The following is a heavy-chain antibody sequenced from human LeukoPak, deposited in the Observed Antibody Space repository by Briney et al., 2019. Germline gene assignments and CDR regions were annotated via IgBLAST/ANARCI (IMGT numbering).Heavy chain of an antibody. J-gene: IGHJ4*02. Sequence: PGGSLRLSCAASGFTFSDYYMSWIRQAPGKGLEWVSYISSSGSTIYYADSVKGRFTISRDNAKNSLYLQMNSLRAEDTAVYYCAKDRYYDILTGYLFDYWGQGTLVTVSS. D-gene: IGHD3-9*01. CDR3: AKDRYYDILTGYLFDY. V-gene: IGHV3-11*01. CDR2: ISSSGSTI. CDR1: GFTFSDYY.